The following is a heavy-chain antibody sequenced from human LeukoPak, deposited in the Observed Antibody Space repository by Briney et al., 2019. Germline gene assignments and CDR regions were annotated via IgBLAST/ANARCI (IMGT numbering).Heavy chain of an antibody. CDR1: GYTFTSYD. V-gene: IGHV1-8*01. CDR2: MNPNSGNT. Sequence: ASVKVSCKASGYTFTSYDINWVRQATGQGLEWMGWMNPNSGNTGYAQKFQGRVTMTRNTSISTAYMELSSLRSEDTAVYYCAREEWLVGGNFDYWGQGTLVTVSS. CDR3: AREEWLVGGNFDY. D-gene: IGHD6-19*01. J-gene: IGHJ4*02.